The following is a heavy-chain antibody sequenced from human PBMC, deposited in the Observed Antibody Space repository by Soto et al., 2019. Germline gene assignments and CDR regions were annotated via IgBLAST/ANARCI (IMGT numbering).Heavy chain of an antibody. CDR2: ISDSGGTT. V-gene: IGHV3-23*01. CDR1: GFTFSNYP. Sequence: TGGSLRLSCAASGFTFSNYPMSWVRKAPGKGLEWVSYISDSGGTTYYADSVKGRFTISRDNSKNTLYLQMNSLRAEDTAVYYCAKDPYCSSISCYAGNFYYWGQGTLVTVSS. J-gene: IGHJ4*02. D-gene: IGHD2-2*01. CDR3: AKDPYCSSISCYAGNFYY.